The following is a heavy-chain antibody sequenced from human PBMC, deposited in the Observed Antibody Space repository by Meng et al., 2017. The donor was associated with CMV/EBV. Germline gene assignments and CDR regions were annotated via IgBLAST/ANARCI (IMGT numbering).Heavy chain of an antibody. J-gene: IGHJ5*02. CDR3: ARGMYYYGSGSYWWFDP. V-gene: IGHV3-13*01. D-gene: IGHD3-10*01. CDR2: IGTAGDT. CDR1: GFTFSDYS. Sequence: GESLKISCAASGFTFSDYSMNWVRQAPGKGLERVSAIGTAGDTYYPGSVKGRFTISRENAKNSLYLQMNSLRAGDTAVYYCARGMYYYGSGSYWWFDPWGQGTLVTVSS.